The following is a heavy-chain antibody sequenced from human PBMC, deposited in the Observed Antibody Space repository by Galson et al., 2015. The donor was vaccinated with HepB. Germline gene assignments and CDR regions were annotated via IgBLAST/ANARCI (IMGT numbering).Heavy chain of an antibody. CDR1: GGTFSSYA. CDR2: IIPILGIA. V-gene: IGHV1-69*10. D-gene: IGHD4-17*01. Sequence: SVKVSCKASGGTFSSYAISWVRQAPGQGLEWMGGIIPILGIANYAQKFQGRVTITADKSTSTAYMELSSLRSEDTAVYYCARDYGDYGCLNYWGQGTLVTVSS. J-gene: IGHJ4*02. CDR3: ARDYGDYGCLNY.